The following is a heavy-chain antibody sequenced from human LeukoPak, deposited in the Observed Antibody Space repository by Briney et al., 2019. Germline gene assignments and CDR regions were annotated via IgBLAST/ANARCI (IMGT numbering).Heavy chain of an antibody. V-gene: IGHV3-23*01. CDR2: ISGSGGST. CDR3: ARDGGGSYLGFDY. D-gene: IGHD1-26*01. J-gene: IGHJ4*02. CDR1: GFTFSSYA. Sequence: GGSLRLSCAASGFTFSSYAMSWVRQAPGKGLEWVSAISGSGGSTYYADSVKGRFTISRDNAKNSLYLQMNSLRAEDTAVYYCARDGGGSYLGFDYWGQGTLVTVSS.